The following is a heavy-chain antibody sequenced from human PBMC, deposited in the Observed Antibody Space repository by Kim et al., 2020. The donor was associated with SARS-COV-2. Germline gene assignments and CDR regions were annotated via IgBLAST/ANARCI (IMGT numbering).Heavy chain of an antibody. CDR2: IWFDGSEA. V-gene: IGHV3-33*01. Sequence: GGSLRLSCAASGFSFSRHAMHWVRQAPGQGLEWVAVIWFDGSEAYYAGFVKGRFTISKDTSKDTLELQMNNLRVEDTAVYYCARDKIMNVRGLVAPDHWGQGALVTVST. CDR3: ARDKIMNVRGLVAPDH. J-gene: IGHJ4*02. CDR1: GFSFSRHA. D-gene: IGHD3-10*02.